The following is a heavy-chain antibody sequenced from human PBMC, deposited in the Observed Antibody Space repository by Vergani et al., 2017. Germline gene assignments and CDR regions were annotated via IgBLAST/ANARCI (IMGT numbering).Heavy chain of an antibody. CDR2: ISGSGCST. CDR3: AKNPTTYYYDSSGYYPYYFDY. D-gene: IGHD3-22*01. V-gene: IGHV3-23*01. Sequence: EVQLLESGGGLVQPGGSLRLSCAASGFTFSSYAMSWVRQAPGKGLEWVSAISGSGCSTYYADSVTGRFTISRDDSKNTMYLQMNSLRADDTAVYYCAKNPTTYYYDSSGYYPYYFDYWGQGTLVTVSS. CDR1: GFTFSSYA. J-gene: IGHJ4*02.